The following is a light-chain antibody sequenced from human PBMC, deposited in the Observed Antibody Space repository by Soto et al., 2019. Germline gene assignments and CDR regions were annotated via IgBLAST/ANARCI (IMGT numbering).Light chain of an antibody. V-gene: IGLV2-14*01. Sequence: QSALTQPASVCGSPGQSITISCTGTSSDVGGYNSVSWYQQHPGKAPKLLIYEVSNRPSGVSNRFSGSKSGNTASLTISGLQAEDEDESDCSSYTTSSTLLYVFGAGTKVTVL. CDR3: SSYTTSSTLLYV. CDR2: EVS. J-gene: IGLJ1*01. CDR1: SSDVGGYNS.